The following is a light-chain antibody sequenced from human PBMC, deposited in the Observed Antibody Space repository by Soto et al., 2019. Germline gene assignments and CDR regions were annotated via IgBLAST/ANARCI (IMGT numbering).Light chain of an antibody. CDR3: RSYTSNSTLYV. CDR1: SRYVGGYNY. V-gene: IGLV2-14*03. J-gene: IGLJ1*01. CDR2: DVS. Sequence: QSALTQPASVSGSPGQAIAISCTGTSRYVGGYNYVSLYQHHPGKAPKLMIYDVSNRPSGVSNRFSGSKSGNTASLTISGLQAEDEADYYCRSYTSNSTLYVFGTGTKLTVL.